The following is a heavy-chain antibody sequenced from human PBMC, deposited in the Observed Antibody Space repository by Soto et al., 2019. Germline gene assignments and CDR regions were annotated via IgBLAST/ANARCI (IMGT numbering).Heavy chain of an antibody. V-gene: IGHV3-53*01. D-gene: IGHD7-27*01. J-gene: IGHJ4*02. CDR3: VRVTGAARH. CDR2: IDNHGQI. Sequence: EVQLVESGGGLTQPGGSLRLPCVVSGFIVSRSHMMWVRQAPGKGLEGVSVIDNHGQINYVDPVKGRFTIARDTSKNTIHLQMNSLKVEETAVYYFVRVTGAARHWGQGALVTVSS. CDR1: GFIVSRSH.